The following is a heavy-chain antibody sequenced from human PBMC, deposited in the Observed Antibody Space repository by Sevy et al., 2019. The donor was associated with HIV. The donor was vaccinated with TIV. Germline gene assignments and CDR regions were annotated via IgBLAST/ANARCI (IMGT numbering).Heavy chain of an antibody. CDR1: GYSFARYW. J-gene: IGHJ6*02. Sequence: GEALKISCKASGYSFARYWIGWVRQVPGKGLEWMAIIYPDDSDTRYSPSFQGQVTISADKSISTAYLRWSSLKASDTAIYYCARRVGGMDVWGQGTTVTVSS. CDR3: ARRVGGMDV. CDR2: IYPDDSDT. D-gene: IGHD1-26*01. V-gene: IGHV5-51*01.